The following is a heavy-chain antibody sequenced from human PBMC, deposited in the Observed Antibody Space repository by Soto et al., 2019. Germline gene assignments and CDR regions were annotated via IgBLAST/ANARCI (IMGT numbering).Heavy chain of an antibody. CDR2: ISAYNGNT. Sequence: ASVKVSCKASGYTFTSYGISWVRQAPGQGLEWMGWISAYNGNTNYAQKLQGRVTMTTDTSTSTAYMELRSLRSDDTAVYYCAREAVYCSSTSCPTFDYWGQGTLVTVSS. V-gene: IGHV1-18*01. D-gene: IGHD2-2*01. CDR3: AREAVYCSSTSCPTFDY. CDR1: GYTFTSYG. J-gene: IGHJ4*02.